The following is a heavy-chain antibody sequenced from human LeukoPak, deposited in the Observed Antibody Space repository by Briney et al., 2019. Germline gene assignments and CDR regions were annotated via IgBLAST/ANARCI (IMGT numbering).Heavy chain of an antibody. Sequence: ASVKVSCKVSGYTLTELSMHWVRQAPGKGLEWMGGFDPEDGETIYAQKFQGRVTITADKSTSTAYMELSSLRSEDTAVYYCARDVHDYGDYWGQGTLVTVSS. V-gene: IGHV1-24*01. CDR2: FDPEDGET. CDR1: GYTLTELS. J-gene: IGHJ4*02. CDR3: ARDVHDYGDY.